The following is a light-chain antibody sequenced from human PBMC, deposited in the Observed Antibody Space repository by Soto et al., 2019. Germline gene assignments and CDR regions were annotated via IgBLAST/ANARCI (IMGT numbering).Light chain of an antibody. CDR3: QQYSVYWT. CDR1: QSIDSS. Sequence: GDRVTITCRASQSIDSSLAWYQQKPRKGPKLLIYDASTLESGVPSRFSGSGLGTEFALTISSLQPDDFATYYCQQYSVYWTFGQGTKVEIK. V-gene: IGKV1-5*01. CDR2: DAS. J-gene: IGKJ1*01.